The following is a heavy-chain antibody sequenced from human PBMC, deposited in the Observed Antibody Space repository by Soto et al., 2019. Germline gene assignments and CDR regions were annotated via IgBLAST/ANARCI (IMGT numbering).Heavy chain of an antibody. CDR3: AGEHRITTIVVAPPGAFDI. CDR1: GGTFSSYA. J-gene: IGHJ3*02. D-gene: IGHD3-22*01. V-gene: IGHV1-69*13. CDR2: IIPIFGTA. Sequence: ASVKVSCKASGGTFSSYAISWVRQAPGQGLEWMGGIIPIFGTANYAQKFQGRVTITADESTSTAYMELSSLRSEDTAVYYCAGEHRITTIVVAPPGAFDIWGQGTMVTVSS.